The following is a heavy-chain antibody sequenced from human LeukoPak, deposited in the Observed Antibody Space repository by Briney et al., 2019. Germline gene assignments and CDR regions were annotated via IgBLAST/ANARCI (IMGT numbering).Heavy chain of an antibody. V-gene: IGHV3-23*01. CDR3: AKDLGGSGSYLGDAFDI. CDR1: GFTFSSYA. J-gene: IGHJ3*02. CDR2: ISGSGGST. Sequence: GGSLRLSCAASGFTFSSYAMSWVRQAPGKGLELVSAISGSGGSTYYADSVKGRFTISRDNSKNTLYLQMNSLRAEDTAVYYCAKDLGGSGSYLGDAFDIWGQGTMVTVSS. D-gene: IGHD3-10*01.